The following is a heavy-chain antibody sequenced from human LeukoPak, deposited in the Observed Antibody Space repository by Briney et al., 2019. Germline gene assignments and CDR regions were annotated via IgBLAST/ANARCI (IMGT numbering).Heavy chain of an antibody. V-gene: IGHV3-23*01. CDR1: GFTFSNYG. J-gene: IGHJ5*02. Sequence: PGGSLRLSCAASGFTFSNYGMSWVRQAPGKGLEWVSGISGSGDSTFYADSVKGRFTISRDNSKNTRYLQMNSLRAEDTAVYYCARSHSGSSRNWFDPWGQGTLVTVSS. CDR2: ISGSGDST. D-gene: IGHD1-26*01. CDR3: ARSHSGSSRNWFDP.